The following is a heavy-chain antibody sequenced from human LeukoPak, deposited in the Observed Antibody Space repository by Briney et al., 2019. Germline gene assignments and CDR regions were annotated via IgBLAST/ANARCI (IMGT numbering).Heavy chain of an antibody. Sequence: GESLKISCNGSGYSFTSYWIGWVRQTPGKGLEWMGIIYPGDSDTRYRPSFQGQVTISADKSISTAYLQWSSLKASDTAMYYCARQLSTGQNPNNRVDYWGQGTLVTVSS. D-gene: IGHD1/OR15-1a*01. V-gene: IGHV5-51*01. J-gene: IGHJ4*02. CDR3: ARQLSTGQNPNNRVDY. CDR1: GYSFTSYW. CDR2: IYPGDSDT.